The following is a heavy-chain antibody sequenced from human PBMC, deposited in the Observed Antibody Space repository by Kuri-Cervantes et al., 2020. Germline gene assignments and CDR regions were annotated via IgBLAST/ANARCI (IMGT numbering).Heavy chain of an antibody. CDR2: INPSGGST. D-gene: IGHD3-10*01. Sequence: ASVKVSCKASGYTFTSYAMNWVRQAPGQGLEWMGIINPSGGSTSYAQKFQGRVTMTRDTSTSTVYMELSSLRSEDTAVYYCARERSEWFGELLSPLDYRGQGTLVTVSS. V-gene: IGHV1-46*01. J-gene: IGHJ4*02. CDR1: GYTFTSYA. CDR3: ARERSEWFGELLSPLDY.